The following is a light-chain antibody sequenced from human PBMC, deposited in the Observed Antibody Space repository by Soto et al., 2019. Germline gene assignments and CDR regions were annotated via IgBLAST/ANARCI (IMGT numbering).Light chain of an antibody. CDR2: GAS. CDR1: QSVSSSY. Sequence: EIVLTQSPGPLSLSPGESPTLSCRASQSVSSSYLAWYQQNPGQAPRLLIYGASSRATGIPDRFSGSGSGTDFTLTISRLEPEDFAVYYCQQYGSSRLTFGGGTKV. CDR3: QQYGSSRLT. V-gene: IGKV3-20*01. J-gene: IGKJ4*01.